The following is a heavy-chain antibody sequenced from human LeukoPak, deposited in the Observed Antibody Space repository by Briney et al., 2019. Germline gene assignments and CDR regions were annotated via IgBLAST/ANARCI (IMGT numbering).Heavy chain of an antibody. CDR3: ARDSMASFDY. J-gene: IGHJ4*02. CDR2: IKQDGSEK. Sequence: GGSLRLSCAASGFTFSTYWMSWVRQAPGKGLEWVANIKQDGSEKYFVDSVKGRFTISRDNAEKSLYLQMNSLRAEDTAVYHCARDSMASFDYWGQGTLVTVSS. D-gene: IGHD5-24*01. CDR1: GFTFSTYW. V-gene: IGHV3-7*01.